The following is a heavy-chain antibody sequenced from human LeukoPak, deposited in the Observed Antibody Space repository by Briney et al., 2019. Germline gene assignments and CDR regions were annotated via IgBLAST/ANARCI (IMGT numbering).Heavy chain of an antibody. D-gene: IGHD3-10*01. CDR3: ARRGGLYGSGSYRFDP. CDR1: GYSFTTYW. CDR2: IYPGDSDT. J-gene: IGHJ5*02. V-gene: IGHV5-51*01. Sequence: GESLKISCKGSGYSFTTYWIGWVRQMPGKGLEWMGIIYPGDSDTRYSPSFQGQVTISADKSISTAYLQWSSLKASDTAMYYCARRGGLYGSGSYRFDPWGQGTLVTVSS.